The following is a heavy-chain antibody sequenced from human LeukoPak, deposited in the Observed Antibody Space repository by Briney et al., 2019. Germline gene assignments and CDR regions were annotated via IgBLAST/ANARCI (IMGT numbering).Heavy chain of an antibody. CDR1: GFTFNAHW. V-gene: IGHV3-7*01. J-gene: IGHJ4*02. CDR2: INPDGSNS. D-gene: IGHD6-19*01. Sequence: PGGSLRLSCAASGFTFNAHWMNWVRQAPGKGLEWLANINPDGSNSFYVDSVKGRFTISRDNAKNSVYLQISSLRAEDTAVYYCAGGDRNGWYFDYWGQGTLVTVSS. CDR3: AGGDRNGWYFDY.